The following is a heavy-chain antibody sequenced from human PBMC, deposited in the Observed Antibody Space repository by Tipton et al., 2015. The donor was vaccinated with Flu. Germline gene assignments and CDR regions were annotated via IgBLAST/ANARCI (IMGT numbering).Heavy chain of an antibody. D-gene: IGHD1-26*01. CDR2: ISYSGST. CDR3: ARLEVVVGATGGQGDY. V-gene: IGHV4-61*01. CDR1: GGSVSRTSYY. J-gene: IGHJ4*02. Sequence: TLSLTCTVSGGSVSRTSYYWSWIRQPPGKGLEWIGHISYSGSTNYNPSLNSRVTMSVDTSKNQFSLKLSSVTAADTAVYYCARLEVVVGATGGQGDYWGQGTLVTVSS.